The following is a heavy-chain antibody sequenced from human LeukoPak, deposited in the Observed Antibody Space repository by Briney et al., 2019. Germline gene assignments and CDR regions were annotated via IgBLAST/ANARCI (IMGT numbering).Heavy chain of an antibody. CDR1: GFTFSDSW. D-gene: IGHD3-10*01. V-gene: IGHV3-7*01. CDR3: ARVSGTYYKGHFDY. J-gene: IGHJ4*02. Sequence: GGSLRLSCAASGFTFSDSWMSWVRQAPGKGLEWVANVNPDGSAKDYVDSVKGRFTISRDNAGNSLFLQMSSLRAEDTAVYYCARVSGTYYKGHFDYWGQGTLVTVSS. CDR2: VNPDGSAK.